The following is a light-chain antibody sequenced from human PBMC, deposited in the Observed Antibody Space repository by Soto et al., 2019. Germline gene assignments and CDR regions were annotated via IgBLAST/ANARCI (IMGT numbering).Light chain of an antibody. CDR1: QSVRNVY. Sequence: EIVLTQSPGTLSLSPGERATLSCRASQSVRNVYLAWYQQKPGQAPRLLIYDASNRATGIPDRFTGSGSGTYFTLTINILEPEDFAVYYCQQSGSSPRTFGQGTKLEIK. V-gene: IGKV3-20*01. CDR3: QQSGSSPRT. J-gene: IGKJ2*01. CDR2: DAS.